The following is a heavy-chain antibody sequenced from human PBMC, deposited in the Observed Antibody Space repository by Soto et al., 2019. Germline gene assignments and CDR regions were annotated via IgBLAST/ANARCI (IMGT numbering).Heavy chain of an antibody. CDR3: ARSPDSSGYYPRRYYYGMDV. CDR1: GGSISSSNW. V-gene: IGHV4-4*02. CDR2: IYHSGST. J-gene: IGHJ6*02. Sequence: QVQLQESGPGLVKPSGTLSLTCAVSGGSISSSNWWSWVRQPPGKGLEWIGEIYHSGSTNYNPSLKSRVTISVEKSKNQFSLKLSSVTAADTAVYYCARSPDSSGYYPRRYYYGMDVWGQGTTVTVSS. D-gene: IGHD3-22*01.